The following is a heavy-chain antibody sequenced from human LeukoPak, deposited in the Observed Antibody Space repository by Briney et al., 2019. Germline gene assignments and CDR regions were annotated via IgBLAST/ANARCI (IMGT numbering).Heavy chain of an antibody. CDR1: RFTFSSYG. D-gene: IGHD3-9*01. CDR2: IWYDGSEK. J-gene: IGHJ6*02. CDR3: AREDILNAYHYYYGMDL. Sequence: GGSLRLSCVASRFTFSSYGMHWVRQAPGKGLEWVAVIWYDGSEKFYADSVKGRFTMSRDNSKNTLYLQMDSLRAEDTAVYFCAREDILNAYHYYYGMDLWGQGTTVTVTS. V-gene: IGHV3-33*01.